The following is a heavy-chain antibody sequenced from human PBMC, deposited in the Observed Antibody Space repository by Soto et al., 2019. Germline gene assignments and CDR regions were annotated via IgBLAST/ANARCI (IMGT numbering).Heavy chain of an antibody. Sequence: GGSLRLSCAASGFTVTDTYMSWVRQAPGKGLEWVSVVYIDGSTDYADSVKGRFTISRDSSKNTLYLQTNSLRAVDTAVYYSAPGGYSYGYWCDHWGQGTLGTIFS. CDR3: APGGYSYGYWCDH. J-gene: IGHJ5*02. CDR2: VYIDGST. V-gene: IGHV3-53*01. CDR1: GFTVTDTY. D-gene: IGHD5-18*01.